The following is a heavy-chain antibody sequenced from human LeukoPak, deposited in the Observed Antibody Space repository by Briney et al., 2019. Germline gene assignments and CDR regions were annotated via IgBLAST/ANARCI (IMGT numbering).Heavy chain of an antibody. D-gene: IGHD6-19*01. CDR1: GFTFSSYA. CDR2: ISGSGGST. J-gene: IGHJ4*02. V-gene: IGHV3-23*01. Sequence: GGSLRLSCAASGFTFSSYAMSWVRQALGKGLEWVSAISGSGGSTYYADSVKGRFTISRDNSKNTLYLQMNSLRAEDTAVYYCAKGRGGAVAVYFDYWGQGTLVTVSS. CDR3: AKGRGGAVAVYFDY.